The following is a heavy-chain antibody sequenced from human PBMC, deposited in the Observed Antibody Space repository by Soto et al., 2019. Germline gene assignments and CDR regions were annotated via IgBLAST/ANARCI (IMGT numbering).Heavy chain of an antibody. V-gene: IGHV1-18*04. CDR3: ARGYCSGGVCPIDY. D-gene: IGHD2-15*01. CDR2: INPANGNT. J-gene: IGHJ4*02. Sequence: ASVKVSCKASGYTFTTNGVSWLRQAPRQGLEWMGWINPANGNTVYAQSLQGRVTLTTDTSTSTAYMELRSLRSDDTAVYYCARGYCSGGVCPIDYWGQGTQVTVSS. CDR1: GYTFTTNG.